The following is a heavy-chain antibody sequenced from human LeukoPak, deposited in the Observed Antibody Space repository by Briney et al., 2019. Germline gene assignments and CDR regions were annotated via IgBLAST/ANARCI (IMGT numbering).Heavy chain of an antibody. Sequence: PGGSLRLSCAASGFTFSSYWMHWVRQAPGKGLVWVSRINSDGSSTSYADSVKGRFTISRDNAKNTLYLQMNSLRAEDTAVYYCARATSPYYDFWSGYYTGRWYFDLWGRGTLVTVSS. CDR2: INSDGSST. V-gene: IGHV3-74*01. CDR3: ARATSPYYDFWSGYYTGRWYFDL. D-gene: IGHD3-3*01. CDR1: GFTFSSYW. J-gene: IGHJ2*01.